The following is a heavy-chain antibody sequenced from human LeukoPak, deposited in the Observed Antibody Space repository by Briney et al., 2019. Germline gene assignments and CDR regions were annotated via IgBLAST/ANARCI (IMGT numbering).Heavy chain of an antibody. CDR3: ARDGGDYDILTGYYLNWFDP. Sequence: SETLSLTCTVSGGSISSSSYYWGWIRQPPGKGLEWIGYIYYSGSTNYNPSLKSRVTISVDTSKNQFSLKLSSVTAADTAAYYCARDGGDYDILTGYYLNWFDPWGQGTLVTVSS. D-gene: IGHD3-9*01. J-gene: IGHJ5*02. V-gene: IGHV4-61*01. CDR1: GGSISSSSYY. CDR2: IYYSGST.